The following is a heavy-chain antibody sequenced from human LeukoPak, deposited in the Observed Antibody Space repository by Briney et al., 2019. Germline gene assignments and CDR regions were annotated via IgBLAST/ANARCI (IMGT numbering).Heavy chain of an antibody. Sequence: SETLSLTCTVSGGSISSGSYYWSWIRQPAGKGLEWIGRIYTSGSTNYNPSLKSRVTISVDMSKNQFSLKLSSVTAADTAVYYCARSNPDYDFWSGYSRWGQGTLVTVSS. CDR1: GGSISSGSYY. CDR2: IYTSGST. J-gene: IGHJ4*02. D-gene: IGHD3-3*01. CDR3: ARSNPDYDFWSGYSR. V-gene: IGHV4-61*02.